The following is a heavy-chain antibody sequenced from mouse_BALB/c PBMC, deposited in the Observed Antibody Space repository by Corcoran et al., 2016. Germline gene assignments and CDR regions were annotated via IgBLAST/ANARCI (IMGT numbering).Heavy chain of an antibody. Sequence: EIQLQQSGPELMKPGASVKISCKASGYSFTSYYIHWVKQSHGKSLEWIGYIDPFNGGPSHNQKFKGKATLTVDKSSSTAYMHLSSLTSEDSAVYYCVRPELRYYALDYWGQGTSVTVSS. D-gene: IGHD1-1*01. J-gene: IGHJ4*01. CDR2: IDPFNGGP. CDR3: VRPELRYYALDY. CDR1: GYSFTSYY. V-gene: IGHV1S135*01.